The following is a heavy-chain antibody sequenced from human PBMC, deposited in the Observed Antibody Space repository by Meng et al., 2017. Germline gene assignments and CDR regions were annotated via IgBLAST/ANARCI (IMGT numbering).Heavy chain of an antibody. J-gene: IGHJ5*02. CDR1: GYTFTGYY. Sequence: ASVKVSCKASGYTFTGYYMHWVRQAPGQGLEWMGWINPNSGGTNYAQKCQGRVTMTRDASISTASMELSSLRSDDTAVYYCASVWYCGGGSCCSESPHNWFDPWGQGTLVTVSS. CDR3: ASVWYCGGGSCCSESPHNWFDP. D-gene: IGHD2-15*01. V-gene: IGHV1-2*02. CDR2: INPNSGGT.